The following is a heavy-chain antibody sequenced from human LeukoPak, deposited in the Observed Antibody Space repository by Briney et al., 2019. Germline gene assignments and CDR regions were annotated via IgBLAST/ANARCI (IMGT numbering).Heavy chain of an antibody. D-gene: IGHD2-2*01. Sequence: GRSLRLSCAASGFTFSSYAMHWVHQAPGKGLEWVAVISYDGSNKYYADSVKGRFTISRDNSKNTLYLQMNSLRAEDTAVYYCARPVVPAAIHYYYYMDVWGKGTTVTVSS. CDR1: GFTFSSYA. J-gene: IGHJ6*03. CDR2: ISYDGSNK. V-gene: IGHV3-30*01. CDR3: ARPVVPAAIHYYYYMDV.